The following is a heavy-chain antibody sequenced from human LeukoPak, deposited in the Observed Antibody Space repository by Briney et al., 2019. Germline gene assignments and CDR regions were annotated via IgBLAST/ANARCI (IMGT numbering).Heavy chain of an antibody. D-gene: IGHD5-18*01. CDR1: GITFSNYA. Sequence: GGSLRLSCVASGITFSNYAVSWVRQAPEKGLDWVSVIRGSAHKIRYADSVKGRFTISRDNSENIVYLQMNNLRVEDTAVYYCAGRPTGYSSGYIHWGQGTLVTVSS. CDR2: IRGSAHKI. CDR3: AGRPTGYSSGYIH. V-gene: IGHV3-23*01. J-gene: IGHJ4*02.